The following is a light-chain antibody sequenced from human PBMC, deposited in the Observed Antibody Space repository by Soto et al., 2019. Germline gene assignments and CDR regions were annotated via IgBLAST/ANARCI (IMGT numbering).Light chain of an antibody. V-gene: IGLV2-11*01. CDR3: CSYAGSYTLVV. CDR2: DVS. J-gene: IGLJ2*01. Sequence: QSALTQPRSVSGSPGQSVTISCTGTSSDVGGYNYVSWYQQHPGKAPKLMIYDVSKRPSGVPDRFSGSKSGNTASLTISGXXXXXXXXXXCCSYAGSYTLVVFGGGTKLTV. CDR1: SSDVGGYNY.